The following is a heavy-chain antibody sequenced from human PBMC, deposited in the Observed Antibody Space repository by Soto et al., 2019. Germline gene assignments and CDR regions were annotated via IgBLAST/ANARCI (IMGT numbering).Heavy chain of an antibody. Sequence: PGESLKISCKGSGYTFTNYWIGWVRQMPGKGLEWMGIIYPGDSDTKYNPSFQGQVTISADKSITTTYLQWSSLKASDTAIYYCAASIFYYGMDVWGQGTTLTFSS. CDR1: GYTFTNYW. CDR3: AASIFYYGMDV. V-gene: IGHV5-51*01. J-gene: IGHJ6*02. CDR2: IYPGDSDT.